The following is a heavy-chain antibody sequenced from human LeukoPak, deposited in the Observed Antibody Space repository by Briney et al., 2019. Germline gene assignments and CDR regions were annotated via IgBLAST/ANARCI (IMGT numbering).Heavy chain of an antibody. Sequence: SETLSLTCTVSGGSISSSSYYWGWIRQPPGTGLEWIGSIYYSGSTYYNPSLKSRVTISVDTSKNQFSLKLSSVTAADTAVYYWARAVTPPLYYMDVWGKGTTVTVSS. CDR1: GGSISSSSYY. J-gene: IGHJ6*03. CDR2: IYYSGST. D-gene: IGHD4-11*01. V-gene: IGHV4-39*07. CDR3: ARAVTPPLYYMDV.